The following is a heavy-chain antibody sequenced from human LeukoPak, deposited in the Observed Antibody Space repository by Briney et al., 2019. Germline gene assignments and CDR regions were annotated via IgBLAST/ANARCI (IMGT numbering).Heavy chain of an antibody. CDR1: GFTFSDYY. V-gene: IGHV3-11*06. J-gene: IGHJ5*02. Sequence: GGSLRLSCAASGFTFSDYYMSWIRQAPGKGLEWVSYISSSSSYTNYADSVKGRFTISRDNAKNSLYLQMNSLRAEDTAVYYCARMEYSSGWSSWFDPWGHGTLVTVSS. CDR3: ARMEYSSGWSSWFDP. CDR2: ISSSSSYT. D-gene: IGHD6-19*01.